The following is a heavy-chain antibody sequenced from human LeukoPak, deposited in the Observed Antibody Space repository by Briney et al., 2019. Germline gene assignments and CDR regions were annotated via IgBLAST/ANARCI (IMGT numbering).Heavy chain of an antibody. CDR3: ATSGSFFTMIRGVRRGVDY. V-gene: IGHV4-34*08. Sequence: PGGSLTLSCAASGFTFRSYAMSWIRQAPGKGLEWVGEINHSGSTNYNPSLKSRVTISLDTSKNQFSLKLSSVTAADTAVYYCATSGSFFTMIRGVRRGVDYWGQGNLVTVSS. D-gene: IGHD3-10*01. CDR1: GFTFRSYA. J-gene: IGHJ4*02. CDR2: INHSGST.